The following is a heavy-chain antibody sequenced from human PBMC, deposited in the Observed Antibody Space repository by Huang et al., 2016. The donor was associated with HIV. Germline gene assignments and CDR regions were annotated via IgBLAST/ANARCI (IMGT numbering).Heavy chain of an antibody. J-gene: IGHJ4*02. CDR1: GGSFSGYY. CDR3: ARAPHYGSGSYYY. CDR2: IPHSGST. D-gene: IGHD3-10*01. Sequence: QVQLHQWGAGLLKPSETLSLTCAVYGGSFSGYYWSWIRQPPGKGLEWCGEIPHSGSTNDNPSLKSRVTISEETSKNQFSLKLSSVTAADTAVYYCARAPHYGSGSYYYWGQGTLVTVSS. V-gene: IGHV4-34*01.